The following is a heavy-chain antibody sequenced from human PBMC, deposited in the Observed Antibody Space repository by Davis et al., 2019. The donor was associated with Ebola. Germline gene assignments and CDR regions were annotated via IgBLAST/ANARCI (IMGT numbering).Heavy chain of an antibody. CDR3: ARAYGSSWYDY. J-gene: IGHJ4*02. CDR2: IKQDGSEK. D-gene: IGHD6-13*01. V-gene: IGHV3-7*01. CDR1: GFTFSRYW. Sequence: GESLKISCVASGFTFSRYWMTWVCQAPGKGLEWVANIKQDGSEKYYVDSVKGRFTISRDNAKNSLYLQMNSLRDEDTAVYYCARAYGSSWYDYWGQGTLVTVSS.